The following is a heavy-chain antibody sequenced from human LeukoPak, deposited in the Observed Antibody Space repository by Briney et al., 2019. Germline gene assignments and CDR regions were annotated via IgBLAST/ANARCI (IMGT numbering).Heavy chain of an antibody. J-gene: IGHJ6*02. Sequence: GGSLRLSCAASGFTFSSYGMHWVRQAPGKGLEWVAVISYDGSNKYYADSVKGRFTIPRDNSKNTLYLQMNSLRAEDTAVYYCAKDFWRNNYYYYGMDVWGQGTTVTVSS. D-gene: IGHD3-3*01. V-gene: IGHV3-30*18. CDR1: GFTFSSYG. CDR3: AKDFWRNNYYYYGMDV. CDR2: ISYDGSNK.